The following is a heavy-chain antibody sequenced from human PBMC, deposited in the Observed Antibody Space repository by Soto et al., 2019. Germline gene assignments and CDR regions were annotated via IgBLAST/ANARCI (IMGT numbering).Heavy chain of an antibody. CDR2: IYPDDSDT. CDR3: ARHGSTGGMYFYGMAV. V-gene: IGHV5-51*01. Sequence: PGESLKISCRGSGYTFTSYWIAWVRQRPGKGLEWLGIIYPDDSDTRYSPSFQGQVTISADKSINTAYLQWSSLKASDTATYYCARHGSTGGMYFYGMAVWGKGTTVTVSS. J-gene: IGHJ6*04. CDR1: GYTFTSYW. D-gene: IGHD2-8*02.